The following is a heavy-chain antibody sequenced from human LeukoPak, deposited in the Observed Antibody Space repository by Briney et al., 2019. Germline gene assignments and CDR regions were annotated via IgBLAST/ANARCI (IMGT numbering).Heavy chain of an antibody. V-gene: IGHV7-4-1*02. CDR3: ARDYDYYDSSGYYYAAFDI. J-gene: IGHJ3*02. CDR1: GYTFTSYA. CDR2: INTNTGNP. D-gene: IGHD3-22*01. Sequence: GASVKVSCKASGYTFTSYAMNWVRQAPGQGLEWMGWINTNTGNPTYAQGFTGRFVFSLDTSVSTAYLQISSRKAEDTAVYYCARDYDYYDSSGYYYAAFDIWGQGTMVTVSS.